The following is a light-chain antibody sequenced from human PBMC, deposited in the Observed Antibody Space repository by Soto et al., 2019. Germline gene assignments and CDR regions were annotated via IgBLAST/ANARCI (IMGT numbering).Light chain of an antibody. J-gene: IGKJ5*01. V-gene: IGKV3-20*01. CDR1: QSVSNNY. CDR2: GAS. Sequence: EIVLTQSPGTLSLSTGERATLSCRASQSVSNNYLAWYQQKPGQAPRLLIYGASNRATGIPDRFSGSGSGTDFTLTISRLEPEDFAVYYCQQYGSSGTFGQGALLEIK. CDR3: QQYGSSGT.